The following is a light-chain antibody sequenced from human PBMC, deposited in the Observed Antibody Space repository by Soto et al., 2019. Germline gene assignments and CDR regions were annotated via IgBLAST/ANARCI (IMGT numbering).Light chain of an antibody. V-gene: IGKV3-20*01. CDR3: QHYGSSPPHS. Sequence: EIVLTQSPGALSLSPGERATLSCRASQSISSSHLAWYQQKPGQSPRLVIYSTSSRATGIPDRFSGSGSATDFTHTISRLVTEDFAVYYCQHYGSSPPHSFGQGTKLEI. CDR1: QSISSSH. J-gene: IGKJ2*01. CDR2: STS.